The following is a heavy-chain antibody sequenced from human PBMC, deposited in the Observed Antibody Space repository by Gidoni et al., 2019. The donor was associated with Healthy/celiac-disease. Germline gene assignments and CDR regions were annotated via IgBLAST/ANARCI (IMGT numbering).Heavy chain of an antibody. CDR1: GGSFSGYY. CDR3: ARGQGYSTVDY. D-gene: IGHD6-13*01. CDR2: INHSGST. V-gene: IGHV4-34*01. J-gene: IGHJ4*02. Sequence: QVQLQQWGAGLLKPSETLSLTCAVYGGSFSGYYWSWIRQPPGKGLEWIGEINHSGSTNYNPSLKSRVTISVDTSKNQFSLKLSSVTAADTAVYYCARGQGYSTVDYWGQGTLVTVSS.